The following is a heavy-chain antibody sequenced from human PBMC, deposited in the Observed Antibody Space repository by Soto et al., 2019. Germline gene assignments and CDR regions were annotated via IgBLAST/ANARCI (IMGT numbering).Heavy chain of an antibody. Sequence: ASVNGSCKSAGGTFSSYSISWGRQAPGQGLEWMGGIIPIFGTANYAQKFQGRVTITADESTSTAYMELSSLRSEDTAVYYCARDGVDYYDSGPIWGQGTMVTVSS. D-gene: IGHD3-22*01. V-gene: IGHV1-69*13. J-gene: IGHJ3*02. CDR1: GGTFSSYS. CDR2: IIPIFGTA. CDR3: ARDGVDYYDSGPI.